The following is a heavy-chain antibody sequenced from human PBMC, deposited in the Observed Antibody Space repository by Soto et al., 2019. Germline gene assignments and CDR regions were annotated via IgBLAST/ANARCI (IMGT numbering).Heavy chain of an antibody. CDR3: ARDHNRVGGYNWFDA. Sequence: QVQLVESGGGVVQPGKSLRLSCVASGFTFTEHGMRWVRQAPGKGLEWVAVIFDDGINKYYADSVKGRFTISRDTSKSTLYLQMNSLRAEDTAVYYCARDHNRVGGYNWFDAWGQGTLVTVSS. CDR1: GFTFTEHG. V-gene: IGHV3-33*01. J-gene: IGHJ5*02. D-gene: IGHD3-16*01. CDR2: IFDDGINK.